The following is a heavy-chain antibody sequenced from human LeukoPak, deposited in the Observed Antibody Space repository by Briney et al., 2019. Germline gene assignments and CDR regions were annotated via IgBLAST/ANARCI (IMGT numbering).Heavy chain of an antibody. J-gene: IGHJ3*01. D-gene: IGHD4/OR15-4a*01. CDR2: VSYDGTNK. Sequence: PGGSLRLFCAVSGFTFSLYGMHWVRQAPGKGLEWVAVVSYDGTNKFYADSVKGRFTISRDGSKNTLYLQMNSLGVEDTAVYYCAREVGTSRAGLAWFELWGQGTMVTVSS. CDR3: AREVGTSRAGLAWFEL. CDR1: GFTFSLYG. V-gene: IGHV3-30*03.